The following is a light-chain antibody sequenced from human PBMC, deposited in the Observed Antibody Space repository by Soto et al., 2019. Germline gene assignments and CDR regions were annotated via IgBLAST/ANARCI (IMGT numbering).Light chain of an antibody. Sequence: EVVLTQSPATLSLSPGDRATLSCRAGQSVSKFIAWYQHKPGQAPRLLIYDASNRATGIPARFSGSGSETDFTLTITSLESEDFAVYYCQHRGRFGQGTKVDIK. J-gene: IGKJ1*01. CDR1: QSVSKF. CDR2: DAS. CDR3: QHRGR. V-gene: IGKV3-11*01.